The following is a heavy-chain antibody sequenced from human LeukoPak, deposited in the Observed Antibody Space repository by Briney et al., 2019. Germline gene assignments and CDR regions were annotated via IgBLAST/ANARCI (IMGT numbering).Heavy chain of an antibody. CDR1: GYTATNYY. CDR2: INPSISSR. V-gene: IGHV1-46*01. J-gene: IGHJ6*02. CDR3: ARDSWGMDV. Sequence: ASVKVSCKASGYTATNYYMHWVRQAPGQGLEWMGMINPSISSRTYAQKFQGRVTVTSDTSTSTVYMEVSSLRAEDTAVYYCARDSWGMDVWGQGTTVTVSS.